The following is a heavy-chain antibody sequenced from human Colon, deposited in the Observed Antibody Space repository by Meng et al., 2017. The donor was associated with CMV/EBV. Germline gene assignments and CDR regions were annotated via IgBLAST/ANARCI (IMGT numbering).Heavy chain of an antibody. CDR1: GFTFSSYA. Sequence: SLRRSCAASGFTFSSYAMSWVRQAPGKGLEWVSAISNSGGSTYYADSVKGRFTISRDSSKNTLYLQMDTLTPEDTAIYYCAKDPSGSDWGQGTLVTVSS. CDR3: AKDPSGSD. CDR2: ISNSGGST. J-gene: IGHJ4*02. D-gene: IGHD5-12*01. V-gene: IGHV3-23*01.